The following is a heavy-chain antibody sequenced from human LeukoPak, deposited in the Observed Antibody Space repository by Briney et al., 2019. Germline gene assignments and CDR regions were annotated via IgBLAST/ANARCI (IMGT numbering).Heavy chain of an antibody. V-gene: IGHV1-2*02. Sequence: ASVKVSCKASGYTFTGYYIHWVRQAPGQGLEWMGWINPNSGGTNYAQKFQGRVTMTRDTSISTAYMELSSLRSDDTAVYYCARAYTYGIFDYWGRGTLVTVSS. J-gene: IGHJ4*02. CDR1: GYTFTGYY. CDR2: INPNSGGT. D-gene: IGHD5-18*01. CDR3: ARAYTYGIFDY.